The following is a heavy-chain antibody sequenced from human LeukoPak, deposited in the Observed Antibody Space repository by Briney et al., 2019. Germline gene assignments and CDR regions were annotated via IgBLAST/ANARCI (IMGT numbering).Heavy chain of an antibody. V-gene: IGHV1-8*01. Sequence: GASVKVSCKASGYTFSNYDINWVRQVTGQGLEWMGWMNPDSRNTGYAQRFQGRVTLTRNPSISTAYMEVSSLRSEDTAVYFRARGTTRKYGDFDYWGQGTLVTVSS. CDR1: GYTFSNYD. D-gene: IGHD1-26*01. CDR3: ARGTTRKYGDFDY. J-gene: IGHJ4*02. CDR2: MNPDSRNT.